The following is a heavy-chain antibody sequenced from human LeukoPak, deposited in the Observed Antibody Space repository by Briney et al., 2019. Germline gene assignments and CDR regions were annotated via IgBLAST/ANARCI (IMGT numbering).Heavy chain of an antibody. CDR2: ISSSGSTI. CDR3: ARPYSGYETDY. D-gene: IGHD5-12*01. V-gene: IGHV3-48*03. J-gene: IGHJ4*02. CDR1: GFTFSSYE. Sequence: GGSLRLSYAASGFTFSSYEMNWVRQAPGKGLEWVSYISSSGSTIYYADSVKGRFTISRDNAKNSLYLQMNSLRAEDTAVYYCARPYSGYETDYWGQGTLVTVSS.